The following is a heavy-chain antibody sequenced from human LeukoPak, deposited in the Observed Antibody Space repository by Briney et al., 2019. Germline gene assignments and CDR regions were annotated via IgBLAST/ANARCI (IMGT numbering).Heavy chain of an antibody. Sequence: GGSLRLSCAASGFTFSSYSMNWVRRAPGKGLEWVSSISSSSSYIYYADSVKGRFTISRDNAKNSLYLQMNSLRAEDTAVYYCARGGYIVGATFDYWGQGTLVTVSS. D-gene: IGHD1-26*01. CDR2: ISSSSSYI. J-gene: IGHJ4*02. CDR1: GFTFSSYS. V-gene: IGHV3-21*01. CDR3: ARGGYIVGATFDY.